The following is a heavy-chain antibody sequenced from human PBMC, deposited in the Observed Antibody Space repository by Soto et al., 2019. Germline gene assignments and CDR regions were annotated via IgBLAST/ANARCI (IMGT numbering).Heavy chain of an antibody. J-gene: IGHJ5*02. CDR2: IYTSGST. V-gene: IGHV4-4*07. CDR1: GGSISSYY. Sequence: PSETLSLTCTVSGGSISSYYWSWIRQPAGKGLEWIGRIYTSGSTNYNPSLKSRVTMSVDTSKNQFSLKLSSVTAADTAVYYCARDGPYDFWSGNRNWFDPWGQGTLVTVSS. CDR3: ARDGPYDFWSGNRNWFDP. D-gene: IGHD3-3*01.